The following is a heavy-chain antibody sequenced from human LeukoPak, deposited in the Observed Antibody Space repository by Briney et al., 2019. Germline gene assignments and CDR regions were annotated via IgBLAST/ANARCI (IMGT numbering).Heavy chain of an antibody. CDR2: ISSSSSYI. Sequence: GGSLRLSCAASGFTFSSYSMHWVRQAPGKGLEWVSSISSSSSYIYYADSVKGRFTISRDNTKNLLYLQMSSLRAEDTAVYYCATDRGWRTSGYYLYYFEYWGQGTLVTFSS. CDR3: ATDRGWRTSGYYLYYFEY. D-gene: IGHD3-3*01. J-gene: IGHJ4*02. CDR1: GFTFSSYS. V-gene: IGHV3-21*06.